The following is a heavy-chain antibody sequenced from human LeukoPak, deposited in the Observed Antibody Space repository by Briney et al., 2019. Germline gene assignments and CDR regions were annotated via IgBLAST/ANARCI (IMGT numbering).Heavy chain of an antibody. CDR3: ARSPPYQLLVNNWFDP. V-gene: IGHV1-18*04. CDR1: GYTFTSYY. CDR2: ISAYNGNT. J-gene: IGHJ5*02. Sequence: ASVKVSCKASGYTFTSYYMHWVRQAPGQGLEWMGWISAYNGNTNYAQKLQGRVTMTTDTSTSTAYMELRSLRSDDTAVYYCARSPPYQLLVNNWFDPWGQGTLVTVSS. D-gene: IGHD2-2*01.